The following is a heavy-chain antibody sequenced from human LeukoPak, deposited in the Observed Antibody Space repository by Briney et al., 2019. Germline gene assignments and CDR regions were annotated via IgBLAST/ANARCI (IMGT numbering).Heavy chain of an antibody. Sequence: SETLSLTCTVSGGSISSYYWSWTRQPPGKGLEWIGYIYYSGSTNYNPSLKSRVTISVDTPKNQFSLKLSSVTAADTAVYYCARGDSGYSSGWYGNWFDPWGQGTLVTVSS. CDR1: GGSISSYY. CDR3: ARGDSGYSSGWYGNWFDP. D-gene: IGHD6-19*01. J-gene: IGHJ5*02. V-gene: IGHV4-59*01. CDR2: IYYSGST.